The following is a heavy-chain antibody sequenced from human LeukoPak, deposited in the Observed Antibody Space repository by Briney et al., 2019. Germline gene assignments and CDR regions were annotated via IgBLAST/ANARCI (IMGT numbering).Heavy chain of an antibody. D-gene: IGHD3-10*01. CDR3: ARDKWRITMVRGVMYY. CDR2: IGTYDGDT. Sequence: ASVKVSCKASGYTFTNYGISWVRQAPGQGLEWMGWIGTYDGDTNFAQRVEGRVTLTIDTSTNTAYMELRSLRSDDTAMYYCARDKWRITMVRGVMYYWGQGTLVTVSS. V-gene: IGHV1-18*01. J-gene: IGHJ4*02. CDR1: GYTFTNYG.